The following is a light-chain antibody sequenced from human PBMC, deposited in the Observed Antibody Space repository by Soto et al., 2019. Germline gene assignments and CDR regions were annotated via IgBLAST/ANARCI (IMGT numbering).Light chain of an antibody. CDR2: KAS. CDR3: QQYTTYSLT. V-gene: IGKV1-5*03. Sequence: DIQMTQSPSTLSASVGDRVTITCRASQSINSWLAWYQQKPGKAPKLLIHKASALKSGVPSRFSGSGSGTEFALTISSLQPDDFATYYCQQYTTYSLTFGGGTKVDIK. CDR1: QSINSW. J-gene: IGKJ4*01.